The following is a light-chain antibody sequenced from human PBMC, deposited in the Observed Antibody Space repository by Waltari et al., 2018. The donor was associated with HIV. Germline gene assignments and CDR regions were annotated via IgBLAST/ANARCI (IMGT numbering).Light chain of an antibody. CDR2: AAS. CDR1: QDINTF. J-gene: IGKJ4*01. Sequence: DIRLTQSPSFLSASIGDRITITCRASQDINTFLAGYQQKPGRAPKLLVYAASTVQSGVSSRFSGSGSGTDFTLTINSLQPEDCATYYCQQLNSYPVTFGGGTKVEI. V-gene: IGKV1-9*01. CDR3: QQLNSYPVT.